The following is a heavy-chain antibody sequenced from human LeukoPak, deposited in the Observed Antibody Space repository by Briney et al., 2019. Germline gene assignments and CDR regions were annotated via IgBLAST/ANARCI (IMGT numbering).Heavy chain of an antibody. CDR2: ISGSGGST. D-gene: IGHD6-19*01. CDR3: AKDRIAVAAATPDY. J-gene: IGHJ4*02. CDR1: GFTFSSYA. Sequence: PGGSLRLSYAASGFTFSSYAMSWVRQAPGKGLEGASGISGSGGSTYYADSVKGRFTISRDNSKNTMYMQMNSLRAEDTAVYYCAKDRIAVAAATPDYWGQGALVTVSS. V-gene: IGHV3-23*01.